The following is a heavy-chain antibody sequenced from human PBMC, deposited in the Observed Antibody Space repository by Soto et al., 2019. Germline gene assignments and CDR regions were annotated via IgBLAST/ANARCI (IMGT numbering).Heavy chain of an antibody. CDR2: ISGSGGST. D-gene: IGHD3-9*01. V-gene: IGHV3-23*01. CDR1: GFTFSSYA. CDR3: AKAVSPYDILTGLDY. Sequence: EVQLLESGGGLVQPGGSLRLSCAASGFTFSSYAMSWVRQAPGKGLEWVSAISGSGGSTYYADSVKGRFTISRDNSKNTLYLQMNGLRAEDTAVYYCAKAVSPYDILTGLDYWGQGTLVTVSS. J-gene: IGHJ4*02.